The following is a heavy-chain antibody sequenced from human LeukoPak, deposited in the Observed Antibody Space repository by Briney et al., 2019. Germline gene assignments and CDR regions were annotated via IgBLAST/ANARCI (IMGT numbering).Heavy chain of an antibody. J-gene: IGHJ3*02. Sequence: SGGSLRLSCAASGFTLSSFSLDWVRQTPGKGLEWVSSINSSSIYIYYADSVKGRFTISRDNDKNSLYLQMNSLRAEDTAVYFCARNMVRGYDDAFDIWGEGTMVTVSS. D-gene: IGHD3-10*01. CDR3: ARNMVRGYDDAFDI. CDR2: INSSSIYI. V-gene: IGHV3-21*01. CDR1: GFTLSSFS.